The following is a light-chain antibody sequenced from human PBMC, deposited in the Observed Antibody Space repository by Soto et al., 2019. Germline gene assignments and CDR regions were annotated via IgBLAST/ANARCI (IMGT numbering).Light chain of an antibody. CDR3: QQYGASPFT. J-gene: IGKJ3*01. CDR1: RDVYINA. CDR2: GAS. V-gene: IGKV3-20*01. Sequence: VVLTQSPATLSLSPGEPATLSCRASRDVYINALAWYQQKPGRTPTLLIYGASTRATGIPDRFSATGSGAEFSLTISSVEPEDFAVYYCQQYGASPFTLGPGTRV.